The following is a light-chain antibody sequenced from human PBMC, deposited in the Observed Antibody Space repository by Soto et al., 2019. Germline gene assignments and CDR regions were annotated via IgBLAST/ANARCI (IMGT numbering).Light chain of an antibody. CDR1: QSVSSN. V-gene: IGKV3-15*01. Sequence: EIVMTQSPATLSVSPGDRATLSCRASQSVSSNLAWYQQKPGQAPRLLIYGASTRATGIPARFSGSGSGTEFTLTISSLQSEDFALYYCQQYNNWPVFGGGTKVEIK. CDR2: GAS. CDR3: QQYNNWPV. J-gene: IGKJ4*01.